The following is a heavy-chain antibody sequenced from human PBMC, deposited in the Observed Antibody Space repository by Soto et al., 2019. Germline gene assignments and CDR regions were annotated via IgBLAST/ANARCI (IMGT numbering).Heavy chain of an antibody. CDR2: IYDTGISGYTPST. Sequence: SETLSLTCTVSGGSVTSSYWSWIRRPPGKGLEWIAYIYDTGISGYTPSTSYNPSLKSRVTMSVDTSTRQFSLKLTSVTAADTAVYYCARGEDAFFYYGLDVWGQGITVTVSS. CDR1: GGSVTSSY. J-gene: IGHJ6*02. V-gene: IGHV4-59*02. CDR3: ARGEDAFFYYGLDV.